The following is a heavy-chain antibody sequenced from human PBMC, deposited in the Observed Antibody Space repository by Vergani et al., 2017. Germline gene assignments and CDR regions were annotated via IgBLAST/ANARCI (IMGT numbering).Heavy chain of an antibody. D-gene: IGHD1-26*01. Sequence: QVQLVQSGAEVKKPGASVKVSCKASGYTFTSYYMHWVRQAPGQRLAWLGIINPSGGSTSYAQKFQGRVTMTRDTSTSTVYMELSSLSSEDTAVYYCARGPLGDNWFDPWGQGTLVTVSS. V-gene: IGHV1-46*01. CDR1: GYTFTSYY. J-gene: IGHJ5*02. CDR3: ARGPLGDNWFDP. CDR2: INPSGGST.